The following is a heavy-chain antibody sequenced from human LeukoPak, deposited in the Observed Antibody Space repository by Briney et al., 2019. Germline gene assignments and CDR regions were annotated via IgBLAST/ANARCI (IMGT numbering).Heavy chain of an antibody. CDR3: ARGAALGYCSSTSCSYFDY. D-gene: IGHD2-2*01. CDR2: INHSGST. J-gene: IGHJ4*02. CDR1: GGSFSGYY. Sequence: SETLSLTCVVYGGSFSGYYWSWIRQPPGKGLEWIGEINHSGSTNGNPSLKSRVTMSVDTSKNQFSLKLSSVTAADTAVYYCARGAALGYCSSTSCSYFDYWGQGTLVAVSS. V-gene: IGHV4-34*01.